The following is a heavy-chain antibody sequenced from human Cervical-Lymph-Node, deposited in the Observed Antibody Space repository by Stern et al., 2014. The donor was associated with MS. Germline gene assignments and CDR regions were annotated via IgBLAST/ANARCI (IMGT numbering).Heavy chain of an antibody. D-gene: IGHD2-2*01. Sequence: EVQLVESGGDLVQPGWSLRLSCAASGFTFDDYAMHWVRQAPGKGLEWVSGISWNSRSMGYADSVKGRFTISRDNAKNSLYLQMDSLRAEDTALYFCAKDRQMLKHYYYFYGMDVWGQGTTVTVSS. CDR3: AKDRQMLKHYYYFYGMDV. CDR2: ISWNSRSM. V-gene: IGHV3-9*01. CDR1: GFTFDDYA. J-gene: IGHJ6*02.